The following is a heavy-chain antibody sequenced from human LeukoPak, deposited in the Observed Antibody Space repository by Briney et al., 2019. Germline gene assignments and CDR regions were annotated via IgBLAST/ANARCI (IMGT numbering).Heavy chain of an antibody. Sequence: SGPTLLNPTQTLTLTCTFSGFSLSTSGVGVGWIRQPPGKALEWLALIYWDDDKRYSPSLKSRLTITKDTSKNQVVLTMTNMDPVDTATYYCAHLTRFQTFGGVRGAFDIWGQGTMVTVSS. CDR3: AHLTRFQTFGGVRGAFDI. J-gene: IGHJ3*02. CDR1: GFSLSTSGVG. CDR2: IYWDDDK. D-gene: IGHD3-16*01. V-gene: IGHV2-5*02.